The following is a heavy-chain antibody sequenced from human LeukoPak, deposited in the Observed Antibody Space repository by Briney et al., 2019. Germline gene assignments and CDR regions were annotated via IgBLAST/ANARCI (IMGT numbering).Heavy chain of an antibody. D-gene: IGHD6-19*01. CDR3: AKAPSGQWLVPWFDP. V-gene: IGHV3-23*01. J-gene: IGHJ5*02. CDR2: ISGSGGST. CDR1: GFTFSSYA. Sequence: GGSLRLSCAASGFTFSSYAMSWVRQAPGKGLEWVSAISGSGGSTYYADSVKGRFTISGDNSKNTLYLQMNSLRAEDTAVYYCAKAPSGQWLVPWFDPWGQGTLVTVSS.